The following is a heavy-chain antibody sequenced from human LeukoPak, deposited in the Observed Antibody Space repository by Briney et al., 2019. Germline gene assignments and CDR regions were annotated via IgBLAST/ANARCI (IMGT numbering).Heavy chain of an antibody. CDR2: ISGSGGST. CDR1: GFTFSSYA. CDR3: AKIPSGWYGNFDY. Sequence: RGSLRLSCAASGFTFSSYAMSWVRQAPGKGLEWVSAISGSGGSTYYADSVKGRFTISRDNSKNTLYLQMNSLRAEDTAVYYCAKIPSGWYGNFDYWGQGTLVTVSS. D-gene: IGHD6-19*01. J-gene: IGHJ4*02. V-gene: IGHV3-23*01.